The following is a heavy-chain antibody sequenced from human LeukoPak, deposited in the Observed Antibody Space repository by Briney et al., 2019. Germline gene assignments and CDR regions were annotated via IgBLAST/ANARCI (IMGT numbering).Heavy chain of an antibody. D-gene: IGHD5-18*01. CDR2: MNPNSGNT. CDR3: ATSYGPWCY. J-gene: IGHJ4*02. Sequence: VASVKVSCKASGYTFTSYDINWVRQAPGQGLEWMGWMNPNSGNTGYAQKFQGRATMTRNTSISTAYMELSSLRSEDTAVYYCATSYGPWCYWGQGTLVTVSS. CDR1: GYTFTSYD. V-gene: IGHV1-8*01.